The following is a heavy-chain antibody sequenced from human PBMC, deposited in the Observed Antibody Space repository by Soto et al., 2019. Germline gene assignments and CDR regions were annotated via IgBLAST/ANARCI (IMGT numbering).Heavy chain of an antibody. CDR3: ARHRYCTSTSCRNWFDP. CDR2: IYTSGST. D-gene: IGHD2-2*01. CDR1: GGSISSYY. J-gene: IGHJ5*02. Sequence: SETLSLTCTVSGGSISSYYWSWIRQPAGKGLEWIGRIYTSGSTNYNPSPKSRVTMSVDTSKNQFSLKLSSVTAADTAVYYCARHRYCTSTSCRNWFDPWGQGTLVTV. V-gene: IGHV4-4*07.